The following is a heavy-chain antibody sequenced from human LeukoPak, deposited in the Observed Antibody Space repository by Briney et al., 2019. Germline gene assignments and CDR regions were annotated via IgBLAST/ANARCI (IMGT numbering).Heavy chain of an antibody. CDR2: IYYSGST. CDR3: ARVLDSTDFDY. Sequence: SETLSLNCSVSDGSISSSTYYWGWIRQPPGKGLEWIGSIYYSGSTYYNPSLKSRVTISVDTSKNQFSLKLSSVTAADTAVYYCARVLDSTDFDYWGQGTLVTVSS. V-gene: IGHV4-39*07. CDR1: DGSISSSTYY. D-gene: IGHD3-22*01. J-gene: IGHJ4*02.